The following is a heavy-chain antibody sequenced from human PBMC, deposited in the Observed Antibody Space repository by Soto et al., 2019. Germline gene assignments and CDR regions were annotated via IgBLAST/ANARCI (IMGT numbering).Heavy chain of an antibody. Sequence: PGGSLRLSCAASGFTFSNYWMHWVRQVPGRGLVWVSRISHDGSGTSYADSVKGRFTISRDIAKNTVYLQMNSLRAEDTAVYYCGSVFEYWGQGTLVTVSS. CDR1: GFTFSNYW. CDR3: GSVFEY. J-gene: IGHJ4*02. V-gene: IGHV3-74*01. CDR2: ISHDGSGT.